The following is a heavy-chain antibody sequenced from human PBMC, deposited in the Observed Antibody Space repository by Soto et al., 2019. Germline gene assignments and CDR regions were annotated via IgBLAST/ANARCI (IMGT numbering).Heavy chain of an antibody. Sequence: SVKVSCKASGGTFSSYTISWVRQAPGQGLEWMGRIIPILGIANYAQKFQGRVTITADKSTSTAYMELSSLRSEDTAVYYCASDSGYDRGDFDCWGQGTLFTVSS. CDR3: ASDSGYDRGDFDC. CDR1: GGTFSSYT. V-gene: IGHV1-69*02. D-gene: IGHD5-12*01. CDR2: IIPILGIA. J-gene: IGHJ4*02.